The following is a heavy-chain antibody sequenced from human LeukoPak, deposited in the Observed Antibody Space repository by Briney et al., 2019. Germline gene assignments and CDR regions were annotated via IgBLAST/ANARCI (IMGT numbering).Heavy chain of an antibody. D-gene: IGHD1-26*01. CDR3: AREISGTYYFDY. J-gene: IGHJ4*02. CDR2: ISYDGSNK. Sequence: VAIISYDGSNKYYADSVKGRFTISRDNSKNTLYLQMNSLRTEDTAVYYCAREISGTYYFDYWGQGTLVTVSS. V-gene: IGHV3-30-3*01.